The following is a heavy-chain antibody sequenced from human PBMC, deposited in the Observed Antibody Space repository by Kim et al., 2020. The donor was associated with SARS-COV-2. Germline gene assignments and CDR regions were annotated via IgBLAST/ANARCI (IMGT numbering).Heavy chain of an antibody. CDR3: ARDSQYYYDSSGYQRIAFDI. V-gene: IGHV3-21*01. J-gene: IGHJ3*02. CDR2: ISSSSSYI. Sequence: GGSLRLSCAASGFTFSSYSMNWVRQAPGKGLEWVSSISSSSSYIYYADSVKGRFTISRDNAKNSLYLQMNSLRAEDTAVYYCARDSQYYYDSSGYQRIAFDIWGQGTMVTVSS. CDR1: GFTFSSYS. D-gene: IGHD3-22*01.